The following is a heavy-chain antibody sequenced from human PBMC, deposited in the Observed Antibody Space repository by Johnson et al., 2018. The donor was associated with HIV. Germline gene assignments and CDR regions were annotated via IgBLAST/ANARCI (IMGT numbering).Heavy chain of an antibody. J-gene: IGHJ3*02. CDR3: ASLGANWGRGAFDI. V-gene: IGHV3-30*14. D-gene: IGHD7-27*01. Sequence: QVQLMESGGGLVQPGGSLRLSCAASGFTFSSYAMHWVRQAPGKGLEWVAVISYDGSNKFYADSVKGRFTISRDNSKNTLYLQMNSLRAEDTAVYYCASLGANWGRGAFDIWGQGTMVTVSS. CDR1: GFTFSSYA. CDR2: ISYDGSNK.